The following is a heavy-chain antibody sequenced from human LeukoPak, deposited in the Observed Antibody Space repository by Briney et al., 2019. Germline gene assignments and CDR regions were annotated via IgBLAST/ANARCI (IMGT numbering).Heavy chain of an antibody. D-gene: IGHD4-23*01. Sequence: SETLSLTCAVYGGSFSGYYWSWIRQPPGKGLEWIGEINHSGSTNYNPSLKSRVTISVDTSKNQFSLKLSPVTAADTAVYYCARLGTTVVTPDAFDIWGQGTMVTVSS. V-gene: IGHV4-34*01. J-gene: IGHJ3*02. CDR1: GGSFSGYY. CDR3: ARLGTTVVTPDAFDI. CDR2: INHSGST.